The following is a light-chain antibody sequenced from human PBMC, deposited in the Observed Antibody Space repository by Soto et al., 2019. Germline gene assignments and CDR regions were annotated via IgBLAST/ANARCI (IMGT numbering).Light chain of an antibody. CDR2: GAS. V-gene: IGKV3-15*01. J-gene: IGKJ1*01. CDR1: QSVSSN. Sequence: EIVMTQSPATLSVSPGERATLSCRASQSVSSNLARYQQKPGQAPRLLIYGASTRATGITARFSGSGSGTEFTLTISSLQSEDFAVYYCQQYNNWPPWTFGQGTKVEIK. CDR3: QQYNNWPPWT.